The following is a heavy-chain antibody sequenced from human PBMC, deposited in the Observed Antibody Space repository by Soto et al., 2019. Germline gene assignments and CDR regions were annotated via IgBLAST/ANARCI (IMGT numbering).Heavy chain of an antibody. CDR1: GFSLSTSGVG. Sequence: SGPTLVNPTQTLTLTCTFSGFSLSTSGVGVGWVRQPPGKALEGLVIIYWDDDKRYSPSLRGRLTITKDTSKNQVVLTMTNVDPEDTATYFCAHRRIGVSQWNYGDFDYWGQGILVTVSS. D-gene: IGHD1-7*01. J-gene: IGHJ4*02. CDR3: AHRRIGVSQWNYGDFDY. CDR2: IYWDDDK. V-gene: IGHV2-5*02.